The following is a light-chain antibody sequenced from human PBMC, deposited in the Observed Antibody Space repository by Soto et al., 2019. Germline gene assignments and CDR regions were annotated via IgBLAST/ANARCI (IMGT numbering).Light chain of an antibody. CDR1: QSIGRF. CDR2: VAS. V-gene: IGKV1-39*01. CDR3: RQSFTAPGA. Sequence: ALVAVTLNIKCRASQSIGRFLNWHQQKPGKAPNVLINVASTLRSGVPSRFSCSGAGAGFNLSIDVPQSLEIATYDCRQSFTAPGACGGGTKVDIK. J-gene: IGKJ4*02.